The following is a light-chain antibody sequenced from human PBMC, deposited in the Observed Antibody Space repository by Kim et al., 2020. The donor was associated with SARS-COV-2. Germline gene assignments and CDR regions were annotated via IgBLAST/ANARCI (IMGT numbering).Light chain of an antibody. J-gene: IGLJ2*01. CDR2: GKN. CDR1: RLRSDF. CDR3: NSRDSNDNVV. Sequence: VDWGQKGKKKGQGGRLRSDFATWGKKKPGKAPISVIYGKNNRPAGTPDRIPGASAGNTASLTITGTQAGDEADDYCNSRDSNDNVVFGGGTKLTVL. V-gene: IGLV3-19*01.